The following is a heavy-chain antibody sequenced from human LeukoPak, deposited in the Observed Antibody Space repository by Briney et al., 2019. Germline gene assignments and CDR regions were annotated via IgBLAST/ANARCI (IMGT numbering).Heavy chain of an antibody. CDR1: GSTPTELP. Sequence: ASVKVSCTVSGSTPTELPIYWVRQAPGRGLEWVGGFDPEDGDTMYTETVQGRVTMTEDTSTETAYMELSSLRSEDTAVYYCATAEATDDAFDIWGQGTMVTVS. CDR2: FDPEDGDT. CDR3: ATAEATDDAFDI. V-gene: IGHV1-24*01. J-gene: IGHJ3*02. D-gene: IGHD2-21*02.